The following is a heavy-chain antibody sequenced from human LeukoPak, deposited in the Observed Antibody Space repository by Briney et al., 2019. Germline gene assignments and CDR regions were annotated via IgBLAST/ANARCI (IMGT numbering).Heavy chain of an antibody. V-gene: IGHV1-2*02. J-gene: IGHJ6*03. CDR1: GYTFTGYL. D-gene: IGHD2-2*01. CDR3: ARDRDCTSTSCYYYYMDV. CDR2: INPNSGGT. Sequence: ASVKVSCKASGYTFTGYLMHWVRQAPGQGLEWMGWINPNSGGTIYPQKFRGRVTMTRGTSISTAFMELSRLTSDDTAVYYCARDRDCTSTSCYYYYMDVWGKGTTVSVSS.